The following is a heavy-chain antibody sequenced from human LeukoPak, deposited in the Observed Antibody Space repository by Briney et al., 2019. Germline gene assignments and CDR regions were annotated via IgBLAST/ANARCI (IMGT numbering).Heavy chain of an antibody. D-gene: IGHD3-22*01. CDR1: GFTFSSYK. CDR2: ISTSDTTI. V-gene: IGHV3-48*03. CDR3: ARGDYYDSSGYDYFDY. Sequence: GGSLRLSCAASGFTFSSYKMNWVRQAPGKGLEWVSYISTSDTTIYYADSVKGRFTISRDNAKNSLYLQMNSLRAEDTAVYYCARGDYYDSSGYDYFDYWGQGTLVTVSS. J-gene: IGHJ4*02.